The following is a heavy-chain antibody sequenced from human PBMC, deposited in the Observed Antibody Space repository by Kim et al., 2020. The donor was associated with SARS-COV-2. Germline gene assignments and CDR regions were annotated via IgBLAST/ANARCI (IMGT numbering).Heavy chain of an antibody. D-gene: IGHD3-22*01. V-gene: IGHV4-31*02. Sequence: KSRVTRSVDTSKNQFSLKLSSVTAADTAVYYCARARCITMIVVVIIDAFDIWGQGTMVTVSS. J-gene: IGHJ3*02. CDR3: ARARCITMIVVVIIDAFDI.